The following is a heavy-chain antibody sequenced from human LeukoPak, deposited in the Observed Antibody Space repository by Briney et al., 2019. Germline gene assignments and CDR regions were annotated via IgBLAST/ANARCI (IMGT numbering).Heavy chain of an antibody. J-gene: IGHJ4*02. V-gene: IGHV3-30*02. CDR1: GFTFSSYG. Sequence: GGSLRLSCAASGFTFSSYGMHWVRQAPGKGLEWVAFIRYDGSNKYYADSVKGRFTISRDNSKNTLYLQMNSLRAEDTAVYYCAKPRGVWDSSSSVDYWGQGTLVTVSS. CDR2: IRYDGSNK. CDR3: AKPRGVWDSSSSVDY. D-gene: IGHD6-6*01.